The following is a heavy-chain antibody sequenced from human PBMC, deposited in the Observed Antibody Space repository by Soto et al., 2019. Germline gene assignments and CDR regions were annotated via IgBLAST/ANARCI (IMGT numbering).Heavy chain of an antibody. D-gene: IGHD2-2*01. CDR3: AKGYCSSTSCPTYYYYYMDV. J-gene: IGHJ6*03. V-gene: IGHV3-30*18. CDR2: ISYDGSNK. CDR1: GFTFSSYG. Sequence: PGGSLRLSCAASGFTFSSYGMHWVRQAPGKGLEWVAVISYDGSNKYYADSVKGRFTISRDNSKNTLYLQMNSLRGEDTAVYYCAKGYCSSTSCPTYYYYYMDVWGKGTTVTVSS.